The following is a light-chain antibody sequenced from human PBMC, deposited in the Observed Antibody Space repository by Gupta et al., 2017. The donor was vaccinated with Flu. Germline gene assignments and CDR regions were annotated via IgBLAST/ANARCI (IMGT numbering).Light chain of an antibody. Sequence: DVVLTQSPLSLPVPLGQPASIACKASQSLVYSDGDTSLSWFRQRPGQSPRRLIYQVSKRDSGVPDRFSGSGSGTDFTLSISRVEVEDVGVYYYCMQGIHGPWTFGQGTKVEI. J-gene: IGKJ1*01. CDR3: MQGIHGPWT. V-gene: IGKV2-30*01. CDR2: QVS. CDR1: QSLVYSDGDTS.